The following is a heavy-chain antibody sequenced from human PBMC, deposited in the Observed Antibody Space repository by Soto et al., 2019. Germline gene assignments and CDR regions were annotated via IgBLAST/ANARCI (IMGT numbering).Heavy chain of an antibody. CDR2: IYYSGST. CDR1: GGSISSYY. Sequence: SETLSLTCTVSGGSISSYYWSWIQQPPGKGLEWIGYIYYSGSTNYNPSLKSRVTISVDTSKNQFSLKLSSVTAADTAVYYCARLQSGYYHWWFDPWGQGTLVTVSS. D-gene: IGHD3-3*01. J-gene: IGHJ5*02. V-gene: IGHV4-59*08. CDR3: ARLQSGYYHWWFDP.